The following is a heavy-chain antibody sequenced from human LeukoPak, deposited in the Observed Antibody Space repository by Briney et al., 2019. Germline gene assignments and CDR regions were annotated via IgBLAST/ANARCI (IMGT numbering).Heavy chain of an antibody. CDR3: ARDRREGDNSAFDI. J-gene: IGHJ3*02. CDR1: GVTLSDHH. V-gene: IGHV3-72*01. CDR2: TRDKTRGYTT. Sequence: GGSLRLSCAASGVTLSDHHMDWVRQAPGKGLEWVGRTRDKTRGYTTEYAASVKGRFTISRDDSQTSLYLQMNSLKTEDTAVYFCARDRREGDNSAFDIWGQGTVVTVSS. D-gene: IGHD3-22*01.